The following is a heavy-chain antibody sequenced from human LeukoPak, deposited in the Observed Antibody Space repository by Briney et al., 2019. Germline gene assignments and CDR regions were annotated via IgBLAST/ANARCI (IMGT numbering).Heavy chain of an antibody. Sequence: GGSLRLSCAASGFTFSGSAMHWVRQASGKGLEWVGRIRSKANNYATAYAASVEGRFTISTNDSKNTAYLQMNSLKTEDTAVYCCAGGLYYYDSSGYPDWGQGTLVTVSS. V-gene: IGHV3-73*01. CDR3: AGGLYYYDSSGYPD. CDR1: GFTFSGSA. CDR2: IRSKANNYAT. J-gene: IGHJ4*02. D-gene: IGHD3-22*01.